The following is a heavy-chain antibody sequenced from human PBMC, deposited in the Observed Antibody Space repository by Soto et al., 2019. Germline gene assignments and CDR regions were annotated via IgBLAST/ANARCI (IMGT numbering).Heavy chain of an antibody. V-gene: IGHV1-3*01. J-gene: IGHJ4*02. CDR3: ARAPLPLRYFDWSSNRFDY. CDR2: INAGNGNT. Sequence: ASVKVSCKASGYTFPSYAMHWVRQAPGQRLEWMGWINAGNGNTKYSQKFQGRVTITRDTSASTAYMELSSLGSEDTAVYYCARAPLPLRYFDWSSNRFDYWGQGTLVTVSS. D-gene: IGHD3-9*01. CDR1: GYTFPSYA.